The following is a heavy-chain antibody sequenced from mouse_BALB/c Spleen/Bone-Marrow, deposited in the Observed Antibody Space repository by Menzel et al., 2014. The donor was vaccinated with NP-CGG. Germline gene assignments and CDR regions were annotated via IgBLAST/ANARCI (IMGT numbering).Heavy chain of an antibody. CDR2: IYPGDGDT. D-gene: IGHD2-3*01. V-gene: IGHV1-82*01. J-gene: IGHJ4*01. Sequence: VQRVESGPELVKPGASVKISCKASGYAFSSSWMNWVKQRPGQGLEWIGRIYPGDGDTKYNGKSKGKATLTADKSSSTAYMQLSSLTSVDSAVYFCARSDGYRDMDYWGQGTSVTVSS. CDR3: ARSDGYRDMDY. CDR1: GYAFSSSW.